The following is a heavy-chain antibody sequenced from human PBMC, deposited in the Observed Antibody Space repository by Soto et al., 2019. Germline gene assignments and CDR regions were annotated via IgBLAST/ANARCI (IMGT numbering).Heavy chain of an antibody. V-gene: IGHV3-30*18. CDR2: ISYDGSNK. CDR3: AKDLEAYCYDSSGYSY. D-gene: IGHD3-22*01. Sequence: QVQLVESGGGAVQPGRSLRLSCAASGFTFSGYGMHWVRQAPGKGLEWVAVISYDGSNKYYADSVKGRFTISRDNSKNTLYLQMNSVRDEDTAVYYCAKDLEAYCYDSSGYSYWGQGTLVTVSS. J-gene: IGHJ4*02. CDR1: GFTFSGYG.